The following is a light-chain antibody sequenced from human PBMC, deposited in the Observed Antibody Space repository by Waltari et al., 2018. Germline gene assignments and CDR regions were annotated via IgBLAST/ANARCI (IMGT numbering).Light chain of an antibody. J-gene: IGKJ1*01. CDR1: QDLVHTDGKTY. CDR2: KVS. CDR3: MQATHWPLT. Sequence: DVVMTQSPLSLPVTLGQPASISCTSSQDLVHTDGKTYLNWFQQRPGPSPRRLIYKVSNRGSGVPDRFSGSWSSTVFTLKITRVEAEDVGTYYCMQATHWPLTFGRGTKVEIK. V-gene: IGKV2-30*02.